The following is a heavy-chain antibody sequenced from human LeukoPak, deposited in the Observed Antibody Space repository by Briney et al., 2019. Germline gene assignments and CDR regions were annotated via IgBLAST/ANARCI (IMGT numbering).Heavy chain of an antibody. V-gene: IGHV3-23*01. CDR1: GSTFSSYA. Sequence: GGSLRLSCAASGSTFSSYAMSWVRQAPGKGLEWVSAISGSGGSTYYADSVKGRFTISRDNSKNTLYLQMNSLRAEDTAVYYCATLEKVVPAAKFDYWGQGTLVTVSS. CDR2: ISGSGGST. J-gene: IGHJ4*02. CDR3: ATLEKVVPAAKFDY. D-gene: IGHD2-2*01.